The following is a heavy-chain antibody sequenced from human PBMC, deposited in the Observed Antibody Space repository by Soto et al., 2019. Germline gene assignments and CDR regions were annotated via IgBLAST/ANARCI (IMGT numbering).Heavy chain of an antibody. J-gene: IGHJ5*02. V-gene: IGHV4-39*01. Sequence: SETLSLTCTVSGGSITSTTYYWGWIRQPPGKGLEWIGSIYYRGSTYYTPSLKSRVTISVDTSKNQFSLKLSSVTAADTAVYYCARQYYAFPTVPSGQGPLVTVSS. CDR3: ARQYYAFPTVP. CDR2: IYYRGST. D-gene: IGHD3-3*01. CDR1: GGSITSTTYY.